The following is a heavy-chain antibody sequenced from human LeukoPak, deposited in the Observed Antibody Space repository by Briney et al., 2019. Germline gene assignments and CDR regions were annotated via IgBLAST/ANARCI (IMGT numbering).Heavy chain of an antibody. V-gene: IGHV1-8*01. D-gene: IGHD3-22*01. CDR3: ARRGGAYDSSGYYYRIFDY. Sequence: ASVKVSCKASGYTFTSYDINWVRQATGQGLEWMGWMNPNSGNTGYAQKFQGRVTMTRNTSISTAYMELSSLRSEDTAVYYCARRGGAYDSSGYYYRIFDYWGQGTLVTVSS. CDR1: GYTFTSYD. J-gene: IGHJ4*02. CDR2: MNPNSGNT.